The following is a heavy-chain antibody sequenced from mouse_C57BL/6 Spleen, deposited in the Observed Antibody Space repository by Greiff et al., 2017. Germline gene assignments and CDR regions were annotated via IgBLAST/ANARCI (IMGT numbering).Heavy chain of an antibody. CDR3: ARVSSYWYFDV. Sequence: VQLQQPGAELVMPGASVKLSCKASGYTFTSYWMHWVKQRPGQGLEWIGEIDPSDSYTNYNQKFKGKSTLTVDKSSSTAYMQLSSLTSEDSAVYYCARVSSYWYFDVWGTGTTVTVSS. D-gene: IGHD1-1*01. CDR2: IDPSDSYT. CDR1: GYTFTSYW. J-gene: IGHJ1*03. V-gene: IGHV1-69*01.